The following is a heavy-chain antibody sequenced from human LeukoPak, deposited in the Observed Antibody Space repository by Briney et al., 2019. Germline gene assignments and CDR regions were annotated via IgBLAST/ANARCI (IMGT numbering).Heavy chain of an antibody. V-gene: IGHV1-69*13. CDR2: IIPIFGTA. CDR3: ASGINYYDSSGYYLKDRYYFDY. Sequence: SVKVSCKASGGTFSSYAISWVRQAPGQGLEWMGGIIPIFGTANYAQKFQGRVTITADESTSTAYMELSSLRSEDTAVYYCASGINYYDSSGYYLKDRYYFDYWGQGTLVTVSS. J-gene: IGHJ4*02. D-gene: IGHD3-22*01. CDR1: GGTFSSYA.